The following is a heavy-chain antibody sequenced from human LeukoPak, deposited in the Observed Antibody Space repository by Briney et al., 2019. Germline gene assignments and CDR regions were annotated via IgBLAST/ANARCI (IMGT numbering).Heavy chain of an antibody. CDR1: GFTFSSYW. D-gene: IGHD3-22*01. J-gene: IGHJ4*02. CDR3: AKDPRYYYDSSSFYLSAFFDF. Sequence: GSLRLSCAASGFTFSSYWMSWVRQAPGKGLEWVANIKQDGSEKYYVDSVKGRFTNSRDNSKNTLYLQMNSLRAEDTAVYYCAKDPRYYYDSSSFYLSAFFDFWGQGTLVTVSS. CDR2: IKQDGSEK. V-gene: IGHV3-7*01.